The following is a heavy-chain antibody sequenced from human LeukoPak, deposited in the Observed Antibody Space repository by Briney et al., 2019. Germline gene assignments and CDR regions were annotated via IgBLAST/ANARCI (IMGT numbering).Heavy chain of an antibody. CDR2: ISSSSSYI. CDR1: GFTFSSYS. D-gene: IGHD3-3*01. Sequence: KPGGSLRLSCAASGFTFSSYSMNWVRQAPGKGLEWVSSISSSSSYIYYADSVKGRFTISRDNAKNSLYLQMNSLRAEDTAVYYCARGPVWSGYYNIDYWGQGTLVTVSS. CDR3: ARGPVWSGYYNIDY. J-gene: IGHJ4*02. V-gene: IGHV3-21*01.